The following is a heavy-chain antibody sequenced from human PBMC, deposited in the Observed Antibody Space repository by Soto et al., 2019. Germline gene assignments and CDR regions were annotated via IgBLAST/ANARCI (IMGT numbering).Heavy chain of an antibody. V-gene: IGHV1-69*01. CDR3: ARSQGGSSSLDIYYYYYYGMDV. J-gene: IGHJ6*02. Sequence: QVQLVQSGAEVKKPGSSVKVSCKAPGGTFSSYAISWVRQAPGQGLEWMGGIIPIFGTAKYAQKLQGRVTITADESTSTGYMELSSLRPEDTAVYYCARSQGGSSSLDIYYYYYYGMDVWGQGTTVTVSS. CDR2: IIPIFGTA. D-gene: IGHD2-15*01. CDR1: GGTFSSYA.